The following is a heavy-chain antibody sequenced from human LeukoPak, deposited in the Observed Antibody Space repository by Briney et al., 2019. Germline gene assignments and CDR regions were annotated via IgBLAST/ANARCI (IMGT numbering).Heavy chain of an antibody. D-gene: IGHD6-13*01. CDR2: IDGTGGTT. CDR1: GFTFSSYA. J-gene: IGHJ2*01. V-gene: IGHV3-23*01. CDR3: SKGGRGEAAAGTNWYFDL. Sequence: GGSLRLSCAASGFTFSSYAMSCVRQAPGKGLEWVSSIDGTGGTTYYADAVKGRFTISRDNSKNTVCLQMNSLRDDDTAKYYCSKGGRGEAAAGTNWYFDLWGRGALVTVSS.